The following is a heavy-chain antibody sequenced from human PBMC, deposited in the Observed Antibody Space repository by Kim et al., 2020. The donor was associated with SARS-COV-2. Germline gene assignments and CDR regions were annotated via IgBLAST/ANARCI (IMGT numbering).Heavy chain of an antibody. D-gene: IGHD3-16*01. J-gene: IGHJ4*02. CDR3: AISRDRSFGN. CDR2: INQDGSAT. V-gene: IGHV3-7*01. CDR1: GFTLSADW. Sequence: GGSLRLSCIAYGFTLSADWMTWVRQAPGKGPEYVASINQDGSATYYVDSVRGRFTISRDNAKNSLYLQMSSLRGEDTAVYFCAISRDRSFGNWGQGTVVIVSS.